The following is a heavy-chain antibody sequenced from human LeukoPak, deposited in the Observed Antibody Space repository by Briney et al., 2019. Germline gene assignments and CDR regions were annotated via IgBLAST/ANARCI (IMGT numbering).Heavy chain of an antibody. CDR3: ARGTTHFDY. D-gene: IGHD1-7*01. J-gene: IGHJ4*02. V-gene: IGHV4-34*01. CDR1: GGSFSGYY. CDR2: INHSGST. Sequence: SETLSLTCAVYGGSFSGYYWSWIRQPPGKGLEWIGEINHSGSTNYNPSLKSRVTISVDTSKNQFSLKLSSVTAADTAVYYCARGTTHFDYWGQGTLVTVSS.